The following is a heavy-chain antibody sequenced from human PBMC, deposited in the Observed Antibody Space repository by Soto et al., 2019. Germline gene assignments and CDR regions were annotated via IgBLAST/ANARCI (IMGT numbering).Heavy chain of an antibody. J-gene: IGHJ5*02. D-gene: IGHD6-6*01. CDR1: GGSISSGDHY. V-gene: IGHV4-31*03. CDR2: IYYSGST. Sequence: SETLSLTCTVSGGSISSGDHYWSWIRQHPGKGLEWIGYIYYSGSTYYNPSLKSRVSISVDTSKNQFSLNLNSVTAADTAVYYCARGPALGSAARPDSWFDPWGQGTLVTVSS. CDR3: ARGPALGSAARPDSWFDP.